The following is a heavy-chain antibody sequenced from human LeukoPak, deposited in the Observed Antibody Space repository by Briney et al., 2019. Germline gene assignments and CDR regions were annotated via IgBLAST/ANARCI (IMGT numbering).Heavy chain of an antibody. CDR2: IYYSGST. CDR1: DDSITIYY. J-gene: IGHJ6*03. V-gene: IGHV4-59*01. CDR3: ARVRPGYYYYMDV. D-gene: IGHD3-10*01. Sequence: SETLSLTCTVSDDSITIYYWSWLRQPPGKGLEWIGYIYYSGSTNYNPSLKSRVTISVDTSKNQFSLKLSSVTAADTAVYYCARVRPGYYYYMDVWGKGTTVTISS.